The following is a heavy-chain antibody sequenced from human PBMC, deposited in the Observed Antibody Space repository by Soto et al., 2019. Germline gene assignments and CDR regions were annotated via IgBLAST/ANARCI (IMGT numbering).Heavy chain of an antibody. D-gene: IGHD6-19*01. CDR1: GFTFSSYG. V-gene: IGHV3-33*01. J-gene: IGHJ3*02. CDR3: ARDTAVAGPLPNDAFDI. CDR2: IWYDGSNK. Sequence: QVQLVESGGGVVQPGRSLRLSCAASGFTFSSYGMHWVRQAPGKGLEWVAVIWYDGSNKYYADSVKGRFTISRDNSKNTLYLQMNSLRAKDTAVYYCARDTAVAGPLPNDAFDIWGQGTMVTVSS.